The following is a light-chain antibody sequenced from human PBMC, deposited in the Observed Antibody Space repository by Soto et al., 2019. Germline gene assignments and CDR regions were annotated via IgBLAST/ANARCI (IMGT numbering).Light chain of an antibody. CDR1: QSISIN. Sequence: EIVMTQSPATLSVSPGERSTLSCRASQSISINLAWYQQKPGQAPRLLIYSASTRATGIPARFSGSGSGTEFTLTITSLQSEDFAIYYCQHYRGTFGQGTKVDIK. CDR3: QHYRGT. V-gene: IGKV3-15*01. CDR2: SAS. J-gene: IGKJ1*01.